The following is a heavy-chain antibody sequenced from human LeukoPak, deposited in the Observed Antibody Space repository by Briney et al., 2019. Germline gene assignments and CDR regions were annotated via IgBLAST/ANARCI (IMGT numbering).Heavy chain of an antibody. Sequence: ASVKVSCKASGYTFTGYYIHWVRQAPGQGPEWMGWINPNNDDSKSAEKFQGRVTMSRDTSIDTAYMELSSLRPNDTAVYYCARVLNSGFTYDYYHMDVWGRGTTVTVSS. CDR1: GYTFTGYY. D-gene: IGHD3-10*01. V-gene: IGHV1-2*02. J-gene: IGHJ6*03. CDR2: INPNNDDS. CDR3: ARVLNSGFTYDYYHMDV.